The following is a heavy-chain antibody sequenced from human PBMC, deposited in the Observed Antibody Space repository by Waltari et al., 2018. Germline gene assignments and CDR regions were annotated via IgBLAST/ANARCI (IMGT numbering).Heavy chain of an antibody. Sequence: QVQLVQSGAEVKKPGSSVKISCEASGGIFNNFAISWVRQAPGQGLEWLGGIMPLFGTPDYAQEFRDRVTITADESTSTAHMELSSLRSDDTALYYCASSAKNDFGGNYYYRMDVWGQGTTVTVSS. J-gene: IGHJ6*02. CDR1: GGIFNNFA. CDR3: ASSAKNDFGGNYYYRMDV. CDR2: IMPLFGTP. D-gene: IGHD2-15*01. V-gene: IGHV1-69*01.